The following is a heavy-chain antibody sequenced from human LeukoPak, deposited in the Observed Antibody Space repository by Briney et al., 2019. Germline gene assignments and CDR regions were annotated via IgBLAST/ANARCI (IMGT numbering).Heavy chain of an antibody. CDR2: ISYDGSNK. V-gene: IGHV3-30*04. D-gene: IGHD5-18*01. CDR1: GFTFSSYA. CDR3: ARDQYSYGYEIDC. Sequence: GGSLRLSCAASGFTFSSYAMHWVRQAPGKGLEWVAVISYDGSNKYYADSVKGRFTISRDNSKNTPYLQMNSLRAEDTAVYYCARDQYSYGYEIDCWGQGTLVTVSS. J-gene: IGHJ4*02.